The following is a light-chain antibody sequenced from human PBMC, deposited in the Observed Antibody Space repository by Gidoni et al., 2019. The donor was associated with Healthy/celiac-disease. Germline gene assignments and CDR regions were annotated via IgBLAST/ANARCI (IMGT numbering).Light chain of an antibody. CDR3: QQRSNWPPA. V-gene: IGKV3-11*01. CDR2: DAS. Sequence: EIAVTQAPATLSLSPGERATLACRASQSVSSCLAWYQQNPGQAPRLLIYDASNRATGIPARFSGSGSGTDFTLTISSLEPEAFAVYYFQQRSNWPPAFGGGTKVEIK. CDR1: QSVSSC. J-gene: IGKJ4*01.